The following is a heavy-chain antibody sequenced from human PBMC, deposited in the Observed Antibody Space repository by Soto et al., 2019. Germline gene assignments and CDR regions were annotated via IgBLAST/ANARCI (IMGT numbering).Heavy chain of an antibody. V-gene: IGHV4-61*01. D-gene: IGHD1-26*01. CDR2: IYYSGST. J-gene: IGHJ4*02. CDR1: GGSVSSGSYY. CDR3: ARDYTSRIAGSGNGFEY. Sequence: QVQLQESGPGLVKPSETLSLTCTVSGGSVSSGSYYWTWIRQPPGKGLEWIGYIYYSGSTKYNPSRKGRVTISVDTSKNQFSLKLSSVTAADTAVYYCARDYTSRIAGSGNGFEYWGQGTLVTVSS.